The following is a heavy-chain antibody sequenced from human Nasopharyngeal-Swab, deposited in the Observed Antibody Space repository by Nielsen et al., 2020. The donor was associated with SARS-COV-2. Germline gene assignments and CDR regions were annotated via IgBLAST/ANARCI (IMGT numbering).Heavy chain of an antibody. CDR3: ARDGGGYSGYDYPLYYYYYMDV. CDR2: TYYRSKWYN. Sequence: WIRQSPSRGLEWLGRTYYRSKWYNDYAVSVKSRITINPDTSKNQFSLQLNSVTPEDTAVYYCARDGGGYSGYDYPLYYYYYMDVWGKGTTVTV. J-gene: IGHJ6*03. V-gene: IGHV6-1*01. D-gene: IGHD5-12*01.